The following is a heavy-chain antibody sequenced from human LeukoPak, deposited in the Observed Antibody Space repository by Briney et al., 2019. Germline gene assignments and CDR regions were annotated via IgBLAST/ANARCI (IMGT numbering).Heavy chain of an antibody. CDR3: AGNGYYDSSGPEDAFDI. V-gene: IGHV3-23*01. Sequence: GGSLRLSCAASGFTFSSYAMSWVRQAPGKGLDWVSVISDSGGRIYYADSVKGRFTISRGNSKNSLYLQMNSLRTEDTALYYCAGNGYYDSSGPEDAFDIWGQGTMVTVFS. CDR1: GFTFSSYA. J-gene: IGHJ3*02. CDR2: ISDSGGRI. D-gene: IGHD3-22*01.